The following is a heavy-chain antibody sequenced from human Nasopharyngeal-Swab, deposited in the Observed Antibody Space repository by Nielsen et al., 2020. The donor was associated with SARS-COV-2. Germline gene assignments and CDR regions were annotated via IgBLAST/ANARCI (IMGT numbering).Heavy chain of an antibody. V-gene: IGHV3-7*01. Sequence: GESLKISWASSGFTSSSDWMSWVRQPPGKGLEWVANIKQDGSEKYYVDSVKGRFTISRDNAKNSLYLLMNSLRAEDTAVYYCAREGYGDRDYWGQGTLVTVSS. CDR2: IKQDGSEK. J-gene: IGHJ4*02. D-gene: IGHD4-17*01. CDR1: GFTSSSDW. CDR3: AREGYGDRDY.